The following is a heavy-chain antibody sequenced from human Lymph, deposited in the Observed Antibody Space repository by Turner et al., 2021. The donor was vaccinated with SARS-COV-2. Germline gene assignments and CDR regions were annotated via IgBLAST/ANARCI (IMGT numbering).Heavy chain of an antibody. J-gene: IGHJ4*02. CDR2: INPNSGGT. CDR3: ARGESIAVAGTQYFDY. D-gene: IGHD6-19*01. V-gene: IGHV1-2*02. CDR1: GYTFTDYY. Sequence: QVHLVQSRAEVKKPGASVKVSCKASGYTFTDYYMHWVRQAPGQGLEWMGWINPNSGGTNYAQKFQGRVTMTRDTSISTAYMELRWLRSDDTAVYFCARGESIAVAGTQYFDYWGQGTLVTVSS.